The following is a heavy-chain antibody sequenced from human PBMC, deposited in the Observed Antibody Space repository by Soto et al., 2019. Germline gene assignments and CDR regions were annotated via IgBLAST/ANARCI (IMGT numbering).Heavy chain of an antibody. CDR2: IIPILGIA. Sequence: GASVKVSCKASGGTFSSYTISWVRQAPGQGLEWMGRIIPILGIANYAQKFQGRVTITADKSTSTAYMELSSLRSEDTAVYYCANCLGAGYSRENLTGKGYYYYYMDVWGKGTTVTVSS. J-gene: IGHJ6*03. V-gene: IGHV1-69*02. CDR3: ANCLGAGYSRENLTGKGYYYYYMDV. D-gene: IGHD6-13*01. CDR1: GGTFSSYT.